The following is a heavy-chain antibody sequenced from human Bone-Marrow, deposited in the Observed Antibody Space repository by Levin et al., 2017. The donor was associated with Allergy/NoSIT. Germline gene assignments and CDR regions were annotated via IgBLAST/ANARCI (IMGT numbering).Heavy chain of an antibody. CDR2: LWFDESNK. D-gene: IGHD3-22*01. J-gene: IGHJ4*02. CDR3: AIDGLSSGQWVCFDY. Sequence: GGSLRLSCAASGFTFSRYTMHWLRQAPGKGLEWVAILWFDESNKIYADSVKGRFTISRDTSDNTLHLQMKSLRVEDTATCYCAIDGLSSGQWVCFDYWGQGTPVTVSS. CDR1: GFTFSRYT. V-gene: IGHV3-30-3*01.